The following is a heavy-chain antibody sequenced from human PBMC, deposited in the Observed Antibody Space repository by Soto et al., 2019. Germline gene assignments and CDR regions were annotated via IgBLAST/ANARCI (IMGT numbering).Heavy chain of an antibody. CDR2: IIGSGDST. V-gene: IGHV3-23*01. CDR3: ARRGSGSYYDY. Sequence: EVQLLESGGGLVQPGGSLRLSCAASGFTFSSYAMRWVRQAPGKGLEWVSAIIGSGDSTYYAYSVKGRFTTSRDNSKNTLYLQMNSLRAEDTAVYYCARRGSGSYYDYWGQGTLVTVSS. CDR1: GFTFSSYA. D-gene: IGHD1-26*01. J-gene: IGHJ4*02.